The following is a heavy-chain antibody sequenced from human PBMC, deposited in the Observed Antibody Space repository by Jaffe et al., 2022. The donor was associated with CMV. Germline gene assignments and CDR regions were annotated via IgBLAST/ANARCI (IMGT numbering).Heavy chain of an antibody. CDR3: ARDLVAETTQVAWFDA. V-gene: IGHV1-18*01. CDR2: INTYNGNT. D-gene: IGHD5-12*01. J-gene: IGHJ5*02. Sequence: QVQLVQSGVEVKKPGASVKVSCKASGYTFTRNGISWVRQAPGQGLEWMGWINTYNGNTKYPQRFQGRVTMTADTSTNTVFMELRSLRSDDTAIYYCARDLVAETTQVAWFDAWGQGTLVTVSS. CDR1: GYTFTRNG.